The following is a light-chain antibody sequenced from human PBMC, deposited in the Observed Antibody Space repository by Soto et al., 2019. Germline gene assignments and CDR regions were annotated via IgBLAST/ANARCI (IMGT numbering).Light chain of an antibody. J-gene: IGKJ4*01. V-gene: IGKV1-12*01. CDR3: QQANNFPLT. CDR1: QGISNW. CDR2: TGS. Sequence: DIQMTQSPSSVSASVGDRVSITCRASQGISNWLAWYQQKPGRAPKLLIYTGSSLQSGVPSRFSGTGSGTDFTLTISSLQSEDVATYYCQQANNFPLTFGGGTKVEIK.